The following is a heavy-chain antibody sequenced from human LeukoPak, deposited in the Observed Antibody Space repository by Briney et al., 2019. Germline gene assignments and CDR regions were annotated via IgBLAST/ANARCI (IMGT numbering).Heavy chain of an antibody. Sequence: GESLKISCKGSGYSFTSYWIGWVRQMPGKGLEWMGIIYPGDSDTRYSPSFQGQVTISADKSISTAYLQWSSLKASDTAMYYCARRTVRGVIMSHAWFDPWGQGTLVTVSS. CDR2: IYPGDSDT. J-gene: IGHJ5*02. CDR3: ARRTVRGVIMSHAWFDP. V-gene: IGHV5-51*01. CDR1: GYSFTSYW. D-gene: IGHD3-10*01.